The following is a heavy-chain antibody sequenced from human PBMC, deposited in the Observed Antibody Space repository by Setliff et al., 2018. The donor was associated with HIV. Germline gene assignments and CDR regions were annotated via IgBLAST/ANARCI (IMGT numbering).Heavy chain of an antibody. J-gene: IGHJ4*02. V-gene: IGHV1-18*01. CDR3: ARDAPGNTESAPGY. Sequence: ASVKVSCKASCYTFSSDGISWVRQAPGQGLEWMGWSNAYNGNTNYIEKLQGRVTMTTDTSTSTAYMELRSLRSDDTAVYYCARDAPGNTESAPGYWGQGTLVTVSS. D-gene: IGHD1-7*01. CDR2: SNAYNGNT. CDR1: CYTFSSDG.